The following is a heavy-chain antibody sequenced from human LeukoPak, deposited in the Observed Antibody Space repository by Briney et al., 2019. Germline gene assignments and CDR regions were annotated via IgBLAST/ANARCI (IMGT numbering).Heavy chain of an antibody. CDR1: GFTVSSDY. D-gene: IGHD1-7*01. Sequence: PGGSLRLSCAASGFTVSSDYMSWVRQAPGKGLEWVSIAYSDGTTYYADSVKGRFSVSKDISKNTMSVQMNGLRPEDTAVYYCARVNYAGGFDYWGQGTLVTVSS. J-gene: IGHJ4*02. V-gene: IGHV3-66*02. CDR3: ARVNYAGGFDY. CDR2: AYSDGTT.